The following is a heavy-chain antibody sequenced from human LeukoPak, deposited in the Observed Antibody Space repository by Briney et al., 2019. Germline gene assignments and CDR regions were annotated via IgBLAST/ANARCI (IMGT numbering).Heavy chain of an antibody. D-gene: IGHD2-21*01. V-gene: IGHV4-59*01. CDR2: IYSTGST. J-gene: IGHJ4*02. CDR3: ARDRSGDEYYFDY. Sequence: SETLSLTCSVSGGSISNFYWSWIRQPPGKGLEWIGDIYSTGSTNYNPSLKSRVTISVDTSKNQFSLKLTSVIAADTAVYYCARDRSGDEYYFDYWGQGTLVTVSS. CDR1: GGSISNFY.